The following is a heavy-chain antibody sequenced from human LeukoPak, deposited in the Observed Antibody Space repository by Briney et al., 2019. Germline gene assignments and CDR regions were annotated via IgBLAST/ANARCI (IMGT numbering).Heavy chain of an antibody. CDR3: ARDKIAVPGPDFDY. CDR2: IDYTGST. V-gene: IGHV4-39*02. J-gene: IGHJ4*02. CDR1: GGSISSSAYY. D-gene: IGHD6-19*01. Sequence: PSGTLSLTCTVSGGSISSSAYYWAWIRQPPGKGLEWIGSIDYTGSTYYNPSLKSRVTISADTSKNQFSLKVNSVTAADAAVFYCARDKIAVPGPDFDYWGQGTLVTVSS.